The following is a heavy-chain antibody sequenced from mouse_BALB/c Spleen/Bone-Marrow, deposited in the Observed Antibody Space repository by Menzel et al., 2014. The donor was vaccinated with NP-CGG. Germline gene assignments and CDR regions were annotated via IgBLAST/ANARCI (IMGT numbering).Heavy chain of an antibody. CDR3: AFGNYDFDY. Sequence: QVQQQQSGAELVRPGSSVKISCKASGYAFSGYWMNWVKQRPGQGLEWIGQIYPGDGDTNYSGKFKGKATLTADESSSTAYMQLSSLTSEDSAVYFCAFGNYDFDYWGQGTTLTVSS. J-gene: IGHJ2*01. CDR2: IYPGDGDT. D-gene: IGHD2-1*01. V-gene: IGHV1-80*01. CDR1: GYAFSGYW.